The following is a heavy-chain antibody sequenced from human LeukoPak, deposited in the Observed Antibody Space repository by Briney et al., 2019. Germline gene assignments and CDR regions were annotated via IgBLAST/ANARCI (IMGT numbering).Heavy chain of an antibody. D-gene: IGHD3-22*01. Sequence: SETLSLTCTVSGGSISSRYWNWIRQPPGKGLEWIGYIYYSGSTTYNPSLNSRVTISIDTSKNQFSLKLSSVTAADTAVYYCARDGGYYDSTGYDAFDVWGQGTMVTVSS. CDR1: GGSISSRY. CDR2: IYYSGST. CDR3: ARDGGYYDSTGYDAFDV. V-gene: IGHV4-59*11. J-gene: IGHJ3*01.